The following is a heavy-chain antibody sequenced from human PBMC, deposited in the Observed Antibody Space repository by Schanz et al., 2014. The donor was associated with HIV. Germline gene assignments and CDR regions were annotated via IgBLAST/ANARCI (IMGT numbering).Heavy chain of an antibody. D-gene: IGHD3-9*01. V-gene: IGHV1-2*02. Sequence: QERLVQSGAEVKKPGASVTVSCQTPGRAFADMDINWVRQTTGRGLEWMGWINTRTGDTIYAERLQGRVTLTRDTSINTAYMTLSRLGSDDTAVYFCAKGLQKFDWRSPFDYWGQGTLLTVSS. CDR2: INTRTGDT. CDR3: AKGLQKFDWRSPFDY. J-gene: IGHJ4*02. CDR1: GRAFADMD.